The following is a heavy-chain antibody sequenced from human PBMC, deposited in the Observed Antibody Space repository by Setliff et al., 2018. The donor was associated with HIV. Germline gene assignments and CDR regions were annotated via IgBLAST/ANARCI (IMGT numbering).Heavy chain of an antibody. Sequence: ASVTVSCKTSGYTFTTYSLHWVRQAPGQSLEWMGWINVGKGDTKYSQDLQGRITITRDTTANTAYMELSSLRSDDTAVYFCARGALLAVFDFDHWGRGTQVTVS. CDR3: ARGALLAVFDFDH. CDR1: GYTFTTYS. J-gene: IGHJ4*01. V-gene: IGHV1-3*01. CDR2: INVGKGDT. D-gene: IGHD1-26*01.